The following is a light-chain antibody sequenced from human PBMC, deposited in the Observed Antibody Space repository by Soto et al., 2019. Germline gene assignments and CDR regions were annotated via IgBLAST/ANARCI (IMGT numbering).Light chain of an antibody. CDR3: QTWGTGIVV. CDR1: TGHSSYA. V-gene: IGLV4-69*01. J-gene: IGLJ3*02. CDR2: LNNDGSH. Sequence: QLVLTQSPSASASLGASVKLTCTLSTGHSSYAVAWHQQQPEKGPRYLMKLNNDGSHSKGDGTPDRFSGSSSGAERYLTISSLQSEDEADYYCQTWGTGIVVFGGGTKLTVL.